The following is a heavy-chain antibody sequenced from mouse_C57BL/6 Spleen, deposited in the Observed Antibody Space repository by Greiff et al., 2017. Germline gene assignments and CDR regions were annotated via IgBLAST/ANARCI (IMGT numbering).Heavy chain of an antibody. V-gene: IGHV1-85*01. Sequence: QVHVKQSGPELVKPGASVKLSCKASGYTFTSYDINWVKQRPGQGLEWIGWIYPRDGSTKYNEKFKGKATLTVDTSSSTAYMELHSLTSEDSAVYFCASRALAYYGSSYGWYFDVWGTGTTVTVSS. CDR2: IYPRDGST. CDR3: ASRALAYYGSSYGWYFDV. J-gene: IGHJ1*03. D-gene: IGHD1-1*01. CDR1: GYTFTSYD.